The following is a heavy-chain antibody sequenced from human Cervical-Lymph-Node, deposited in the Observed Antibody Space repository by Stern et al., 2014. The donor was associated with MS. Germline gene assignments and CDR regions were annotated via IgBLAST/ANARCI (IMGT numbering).Heavy chain of an antibody. J-gene: IGHJ4*02. Sequence: VQLVQSGAEVKKPGSSVKVSCKASGGSFSMDTISWVRQAPGQGLEGMGGLTPMFGTSNYARKFQGRVTTTADESTSTAYMELTSLRSEDTAVYFCARDQGGIADSWGQGTLVIVSS. CDR1: GGSFSMDT. D-gene: IGHD6-13*01. V-gene: IGHV1-69*01. CDR3: ARDQGGIADS. CDR2: LTPMFGTS.